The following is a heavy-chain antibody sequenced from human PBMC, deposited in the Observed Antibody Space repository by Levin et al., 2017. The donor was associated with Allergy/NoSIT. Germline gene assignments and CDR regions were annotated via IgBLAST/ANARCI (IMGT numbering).Heavy chain of an antibody. V-gene: IGHV3-48*01. CDR1: GFTFSSYS. CDR3: ARESAAGIVALH. D-gene: IGHD6-13*01. J-gene: IGHJ1*01. CDR2: ISSSSSTI. Sequence: GGSLRLSCAASGFTFSSYSMNWVRQAPGKGLEWVSYISSSSSTIYYADSVKGRFTTSRDNAKNSLYLQMNSLRAEDTAVYYCARESAAGIVALHWGQGTLVTVSS.